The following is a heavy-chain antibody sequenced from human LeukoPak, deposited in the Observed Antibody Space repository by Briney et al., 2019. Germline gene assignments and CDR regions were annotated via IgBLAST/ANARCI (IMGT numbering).Heavy chain of an antibody. CDR1: GFTFSSYA. D-gene: IGHD6-13*01. V-gene: IGHV3-23*01. Sequence: PGGSLRLSCAASGFTFSSYAMSWVRQAPGKGLEWVSAISGSGGSTYYADSVKGRFTISRDNSKNTLYLQMNSPRAEDTAVYYCAKDRGSSSWYYHNWFDPWGQGTLVTVSS. J-gene: IGHJ5*02. CDR2: ISGSGGST. CDR3: AKDRGSSSWYYHNWFDP.